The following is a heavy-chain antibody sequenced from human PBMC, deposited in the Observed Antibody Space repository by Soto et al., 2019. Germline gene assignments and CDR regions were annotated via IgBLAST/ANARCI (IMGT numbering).Heavy chain of an antibody. D-gene: IGHD3-3*01. CDR2: IYYSGST. J-gene: IGHJ6*03. V-gene: IGHV4-31*02. CDR3: ARQYPYDFWSGYYIPDYYYYMDV. Sequence: PSETLSLTCTVSGGSISSGGYYWSWIRQHPGKGLEWIGYIYYSGSTYYNPSLKSRVTISVDTSKNQFSLKLSSVTAADTAVYYCARQYPYDFWSGYYIPDYYYYMDVWGKGTMVTVSS. CDR1: GGSISSGGYY.